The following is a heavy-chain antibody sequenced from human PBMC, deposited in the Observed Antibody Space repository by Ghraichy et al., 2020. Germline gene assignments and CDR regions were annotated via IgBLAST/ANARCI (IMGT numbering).Heavy chain of an antibody. V-gene: IGHV4-39*07. Sequence: SETLSLTCTVSGGSISSSSYYWGWIRQPPGKGLEWIGSIYYSGSTYYNPSLKSRVTISVDTSKNQFSLKLSSVTAADTAVYYCAREQLSDTNDAIDAFDIWGQGTMVTVSS. D-gene: IGHD6-13*01. CDR2: IYYSGST. CDR1: GGSISSSSYY. CDR3: AREQLSDTNDAIDAFDI. J-gene: IGHJ3*02.